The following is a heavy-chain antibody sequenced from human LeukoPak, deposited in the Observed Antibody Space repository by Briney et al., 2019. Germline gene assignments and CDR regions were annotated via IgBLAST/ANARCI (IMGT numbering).Heavy chain of an antibody. CDR1: GFTFSSYG. Sequence: GGSLRLSCAASGFTFSSYGMHWVRQAPGKGLEWVAVISYDGSNKYYADSVKGRFTISRDNSKNTLYLQMNSLRAEDTAVYYCATMNIVVVATAENVFDIWGQGTMVTVSS. J-gene: IGHJ3*02. CDR2: ISYDGSNK. D-gene: IGHD2-15*01. V-gene: IGHV3-30*03. CDR3: ATMNIVVVATAENVFDI.